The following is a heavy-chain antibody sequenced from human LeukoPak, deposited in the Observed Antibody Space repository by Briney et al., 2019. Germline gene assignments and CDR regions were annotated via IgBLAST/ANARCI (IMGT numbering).Heavy chain of an antibody. CDR1: GFTFGDYA. J-gene: IGHJ4*02. V-gene: IGHV3-49*03. CDR2: IRSKAYGGTT. Sequence: GGSLRLSCTASGFTFGDYAMSWFRQAPGKGLEWVGFIRSKAYGGTTEYAAPVKGRFTISRDDSKSIAYLQMNSLKTEDTAVYYCTRARGYYYGSGSYSYLFDYWGQGTLVTVSS. CDR3: TRARGYYYGSGSYSYLFDY. D-gene: IGHD3-10*01.